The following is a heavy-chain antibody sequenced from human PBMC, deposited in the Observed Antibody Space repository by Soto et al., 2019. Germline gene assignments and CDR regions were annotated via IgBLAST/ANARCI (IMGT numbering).Heavy chain of an antibody. D-gene: IGHD2-15*01. J-gene: IGHJ4*02. CDR1: GVTLASYS. Sequence: SVKVSCKASGVTLASYSITWVRQAPGQGLEWMGGIIPMFGTSKYAEKFQGRVTITADESTSTAYMDLSSLRPEDTAVFYCARTSGTYTGGYYFDSWGQGTLVTVSS. CDR3: ARTSGTYTGGYYFDS. V-gene: IGHV1-69*13. CDR2: IIPMFGTS.